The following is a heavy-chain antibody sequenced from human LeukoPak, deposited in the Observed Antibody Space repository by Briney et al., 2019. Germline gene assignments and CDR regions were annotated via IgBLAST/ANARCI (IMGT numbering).Heavy chain of an antibody. CDR1: GFTFSSYG. D-gene: IGHD2-2*01. CDR2: ILGGAGST. Sequence: GGSLRLSCAASGFTFSSYGMSWVRQAPGKGLEWVSGILGGAGSTYYADSVKGRFTISRDNSKNTLYLQMNSLRAEDTAVYYCAHGTVYQLDYWGRGTLVTVSS. J-gene: IGHJ4*02. V-gene: IGHV3-23*01. CDR3: AHGTVYQLDY.